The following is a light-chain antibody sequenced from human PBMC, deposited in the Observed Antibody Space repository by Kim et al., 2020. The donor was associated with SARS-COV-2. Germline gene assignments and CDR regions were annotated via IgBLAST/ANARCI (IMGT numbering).Light chain of an antibody. V-gene: IGLV2-8*01. CDR3: TSYAGSNNLDV. CDR1: SSNIGAYKY. J-gene: IGLJ1*01. Sequence: QSVTTSCTGNSSNIGAYKYVSWYQQHPGKAPKLMIYEVNRRPSGVPDRFSGSKSGNTASLTVSGLQAEDEADYYCTSYAGSNNLDVFGTGTKVTVL. CDR2: EVN.